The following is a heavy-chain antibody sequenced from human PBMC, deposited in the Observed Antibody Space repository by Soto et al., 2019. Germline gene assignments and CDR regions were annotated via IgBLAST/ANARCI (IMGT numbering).Heavy chain of an antibody. V-gene: IGHV3-74*01. CDR3: ARDMIGDILPTYYKVYYYAMDV. D-gene: IGHD3-9*01. CDR2: INSDGSST. J-gene: IGHJ6*02. CDR1: GFTFSSYW. Sequence: PGGSLRLSCAASGFTFSSYWMHWVRQAPGKGLVWVSRINSDGSSTSYADSVKGRFIISRDNANNSLYLQMNSLRAEDTALYYCARDMIGDILPTYYKVYYYAMDVWGQGTTVTVSS.